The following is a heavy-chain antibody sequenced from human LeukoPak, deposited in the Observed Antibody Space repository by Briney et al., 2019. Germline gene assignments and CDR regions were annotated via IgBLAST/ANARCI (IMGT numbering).Heavy chain of an antibody. Sequence: GGSLRLSCAASGFTFSSYSMNWVRQAPGKGLEWVANVKQDGSETYYVESVKGRLTISRDNAKNSLYLQMNSLRAEDTAVYYCVRVPVDTTMVSHIDYWGQGTLVTVSS. CDR2: VKQDGSET. V-gene: IGHV3-7*01. CDR3: VRVPVDTTMVSHIDY. D-gene: IGHD5-18*01. J-gene: IGHJ4*02. CDR1: GFTFSSYS.